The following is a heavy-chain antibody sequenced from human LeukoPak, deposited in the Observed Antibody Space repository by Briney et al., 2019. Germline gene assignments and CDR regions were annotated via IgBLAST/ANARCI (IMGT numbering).Heavy chain of an antibody. Sequence: GASVKVSCKASGYTFTSYDINWVRQATGQGLEWMGWMNPNSGNTGYAQKFQGRVTMTRNTSISTAYMELSSLRSEDTAVYYCAREYGSSGYYFRMDVWGKGTTVTVSS. V-gene: IGHV1-8*01. D-gene: IGHD3-22*01. CDR1: GYTFTSYD. CDR2: MNPNSGNT. CDR3: AREYGSSGYYFRMDV. J-gene: IGHJ6*03.